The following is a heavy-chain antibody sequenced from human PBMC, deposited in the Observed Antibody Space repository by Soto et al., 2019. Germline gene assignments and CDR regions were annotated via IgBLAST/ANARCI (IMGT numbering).Heavy chain of an antibody. Sequence: GESLKISCAASGFTFSSYWMSWVRQAPGKGLEWVANIKQDGSEKYYVDSVKGRFTISRDNAKNSLYLQMNSLRAEDTAVYYCARVHRTGDAFDIWGQGTMVTVSS. CDR1: GFTFSSYW. J-gene: IGHJ3*02. D-gene: IGHD1-1*01. CDR3: ARVHRTGDAFDI. CDR2: IKQDGSEK. V-gene: IGHV3-7*03.